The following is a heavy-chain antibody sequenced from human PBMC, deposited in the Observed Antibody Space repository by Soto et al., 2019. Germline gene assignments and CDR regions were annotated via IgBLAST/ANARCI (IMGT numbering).Heavy chain of an antibody. CDR1: GGSMSHYH. Sequence: QVQLQESGPGLVKPSETLSLTCTVSGGSMSHYHWCWIRQSPGKGLEFIGYTHDRGIINYNPSLMRRVAISLDTSKNQFSLKLTSVTAADTALYYCARTGYGDHFDYWGRGTLVTVSS. V-gene: IGHV4-59*01. CDR3: ARTGYGDHFDY. CDR2: THDRGII. J-gene: IGHJ4*02. D-gene: IGHD5-18*01.